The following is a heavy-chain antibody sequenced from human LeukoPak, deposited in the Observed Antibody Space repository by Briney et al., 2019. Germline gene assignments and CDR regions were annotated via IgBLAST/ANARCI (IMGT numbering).Heavy chain of an antibody. J-gene: IGHJ4*02. V-gene: IGHV3-33*01. CDR2: IWYDGSNK. CDR1: GYTFSSYG. CDR3: ARDGSTGWHYFEY. Sequence: GGSLRLSCAASGYTFSSYGMHWVRQAPGKGLEWVAVIWYDGSNKFYADSVKGRFTISRDDSKNTLYLQMNSLRTEDTAVYYCARDGSTGWHYFEYWGQGTLVTVSS. D-gene: IGHD6-19*01.